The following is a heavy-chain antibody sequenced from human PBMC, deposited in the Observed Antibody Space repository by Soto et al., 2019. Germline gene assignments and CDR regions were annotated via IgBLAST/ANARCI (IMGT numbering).Heavy chain of an antibody. J-gene: IGHJ6*02. CDR1: GFTFSSYA. Sequence: EVQLLESGGGLVQHGGSLRLSCAASGFTFSSYAMSWVRQAPGKGLEWVSAISGSGGSTYYADSVKGRFTISRDNSKNTLYLQMNSLRAEDTAVYYCAKSIQLWDYGMDVWGQGTTVTVSS. CDR3: AKSIQLWDYGMDV. CDR2: ISGSGGST. V-gene: IGHV3-23*01. D-gene: IGHD5-18*01.